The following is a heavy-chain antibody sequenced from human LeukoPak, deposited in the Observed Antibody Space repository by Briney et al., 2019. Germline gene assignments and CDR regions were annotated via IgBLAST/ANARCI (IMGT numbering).Heavy chain of an antibody. CDR1: GFTFNNYA. CDR3: AKIIKGGGFFEY. V-gene: IGHV3-23*01. D-gene: IGHD3-10*01. Sequence: PGGSLRLSCAASGFTFNNYAMSWVRQAPGKGLEWVSAISGGGVSTYYADSVKGRFTISRDNSKNTLYVQMNSLRAEDTAVYYCAKIIKGGGFFEYWGQGTLVTVSS. CDR2: ISGGGVST. J-gene: IGHJ4*02.